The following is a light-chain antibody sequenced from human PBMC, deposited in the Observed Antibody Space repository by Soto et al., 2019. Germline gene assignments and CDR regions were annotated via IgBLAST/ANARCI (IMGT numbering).Light chain of an antibody. CDR2: EVS. Sequence: QSVLTQPAPVSGSPGQSITISCTGTSSDVGGYSYVSWYQQHPGKTPKLMIYEVSNRPSGVSHRFSGSKSGNTASLTISGLQTEDEADYYCSSFSSITREVFGGGTKLTVL. CDR3: SSFSSITREV. V-gene: IGLV2-14*01. J-gene: IGLJ2*01. CDR1: SSDVGGYSY.